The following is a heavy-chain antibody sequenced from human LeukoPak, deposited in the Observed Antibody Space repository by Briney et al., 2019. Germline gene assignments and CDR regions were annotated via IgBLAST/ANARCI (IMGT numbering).Heavy chain of an antibody. CDR3: AKGARFGELLRGFNSFDY. V-gene: IGHV3-30*18. CDR1: GFTFSRST. Sequence: GGSLRLSCAASGFTFSRSTLHWVRQAPGKGLEWLAGISDDSYDGTKYFYADSVRGRFTISRDNSKNTLYLQMNSLRAEDTAVYYCAKGARFGELLRGFNSFDYWGQGTLVTVSS. D-gene: IGHD3-10*01. J-gene: IGHJ4*02. CDR2: ISDDSYDGTKY.